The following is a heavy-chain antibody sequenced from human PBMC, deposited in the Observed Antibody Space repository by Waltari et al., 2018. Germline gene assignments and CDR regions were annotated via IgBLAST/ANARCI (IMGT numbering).Heavy chain of an antibody. D-gene: IGHD6-13*01. CDR1: GYTFTSYG. V-gene: IGHV1-18*01. J-gene: IGHJ6*03. CDR2: ISAYNGNT. CDR3: ARFVVVSSSWSLYYYYYMDV. Sequence: QVQLVQSGAEVKKPGASVKVSCKASGYTFTSYGISWVRQAPGQGLEWMGWISAYNGNTNYAQKLQGRVTMTTDTSTSTAYMELRSLRSDDTAVYYCARFVVVSSSWSLYYYYYMDVWGKGTTVTVSS.